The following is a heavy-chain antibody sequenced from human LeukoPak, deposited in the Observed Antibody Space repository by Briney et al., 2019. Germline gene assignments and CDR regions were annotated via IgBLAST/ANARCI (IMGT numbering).Heavy chain of an antibody. V-gene: IGHV3-9*01. D-gene: IGHD3-9*01. CDR3: VKDMSDILTGFYLDY. Sequence: PGGSLRLSCAASGFTFDDYAMRWVRQAPGKGLEWVSGISWNVGSIDYADSVKGRFTISRDNAKNSLYLQMNSLRAEDTALYYCVKDMSDILTGFYLDYWGQGILVTVSS. CDR1: GFTFDDYA. CDR2: ISWNVGSI. J-gene: IGHJ4*02.